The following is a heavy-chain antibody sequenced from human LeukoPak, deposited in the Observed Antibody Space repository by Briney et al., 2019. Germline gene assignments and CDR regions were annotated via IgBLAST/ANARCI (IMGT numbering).Heavy chain of an antibody. Sequence: PSETLSLTCTVSGGSISSYYWSWIRQPPGKGLEWIGYLYDRGSTNYNPSLKSRVTISVDKSKNQFSLKVSSVTAADTAVYYCARGPRIAAAAPAFDYWGQGTLVTVSS. D-gene: IGHD6-13*01. J-gene: IGHJ4*02. CDR2: LYDRGST. CDR1: GGSISSYY. CDR3: ARGPRIAAAAPAFDY. V-gene: IGHV4-59*08.